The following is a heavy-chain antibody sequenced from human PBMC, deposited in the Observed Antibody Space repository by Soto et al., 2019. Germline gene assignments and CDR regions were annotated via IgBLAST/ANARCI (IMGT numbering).Heavy chain of an antibody. V-gene: IGHV4-59*01. CDR1: GGSISSYY. Sequence: QVQLQESGPGLVKPSETLSLTCTVSGGSISSYYWSWIRQPPGKGLEWIGYIYYSGRTNYNPSLKSRVTISVDTSKNQCSLKLSSVTAAGTAVYYCVRGSLGTSGNWFDLWGQGTLFTVSS. J-gene: IGHJ5*02. CDR3: VRGSLGTSGNWFDL. CDR2: IYYSGRT. D-gene: IGHD2-2*01.